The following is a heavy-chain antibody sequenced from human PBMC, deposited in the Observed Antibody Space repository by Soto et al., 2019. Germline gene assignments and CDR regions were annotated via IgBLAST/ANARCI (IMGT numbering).Heavy chain of an antibody. Sequence: GQGLEWMGMIFPRGGSATYAQRFRGRISMTSDTSTTTVYMQLSSLSFEDAAVYYCAXXXXXXXXXXXXPWGQGTLVTVSS. V-gene: IGHV1-46*01. CDR2: IFPRGGSA. J-gene: IGHJ5*02. CDR3: AXXXXXXXXXXXXP.